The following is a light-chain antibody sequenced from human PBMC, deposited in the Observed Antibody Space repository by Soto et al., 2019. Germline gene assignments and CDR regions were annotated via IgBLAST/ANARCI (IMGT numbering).Light chain of an antibody. V-gene: IGKV1-17*01. CDR3: LQHNSYPYT. CDR1: QGITRD. CDR2: AAS. J-gene: IGKJ2*01. Sequence: DIQMTQSPSSLSASVGDRVSITCRASQGITRDLAWYQQKPGKAPKRLIYAASSLQSGVPSRFSGSGSGTECTRTVSSRQPEDFATQYGLQHNSYPYTCGQGTRLESK.